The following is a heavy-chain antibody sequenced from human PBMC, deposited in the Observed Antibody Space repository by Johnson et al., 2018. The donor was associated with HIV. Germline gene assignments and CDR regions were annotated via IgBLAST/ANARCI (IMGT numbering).Heavy chain of an antibody. CDR2: INWNSGSI. D-gene: IGHD1-26*01. CDR1: GFTFDDYA. J-gene: IGHJ3*02. Sequence: LVESGGGWVQPGRSLRLSCAASGFTFDDYAMHWVRQGPGKGLEWVSGINWNSGSIGYADSVKGRFTISRDNAKNSLYLQMNSLKTEDTAVYYCAKEGIVGATTGSAFDIWGQGTMVTVSS. V-gene: IGHV3-9*01. CDR3: AKEGIVGATTGSAFDI.